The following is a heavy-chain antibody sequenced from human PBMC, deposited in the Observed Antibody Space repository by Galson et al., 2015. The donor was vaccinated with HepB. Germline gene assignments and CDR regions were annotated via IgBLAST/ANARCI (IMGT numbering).Heavy chain of an antibody. J-gene: IGHJ4*02. Sequence: SLRLSCAASGFTFSSYSMNWVRQAPGKGLEWVSYISSSSSTIYYADSVKGRFTISRDNAKNSLYLQMNSLRDEDTAVYYCARDSGYSSGWYEMGMEVWYYFDYWGQGTLVTVSS. CDR3: ARDSGYSSGWYEMGMEVWYYFDY. V-gene: IGHV3-48*02. D-gene: IGHD6-19*01. CDR2: ISSSSSTI. CDR1: GFTFSSYS.